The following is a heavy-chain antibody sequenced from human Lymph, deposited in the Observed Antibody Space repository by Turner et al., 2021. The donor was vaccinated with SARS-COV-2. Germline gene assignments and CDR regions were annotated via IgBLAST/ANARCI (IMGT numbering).Heavy chain of an antibody. J-gene: IGHJ6*02. D-gene: IGHD1-1*01. CDR3: ARDLQLYGMDV. V-gene: IGHV3-53*01. Sequence: EVQLVEPGGGLIQPGGSLRPSCAASGFIVSSNYMNWVRQAPGKGLEWVSLIYSGGSTYYADSVKGRFTISRDNSKNTLYLQMNSLRAEDTAVYYCARDLQLYGMDVWGQGTTVTVSS. CDR2: IYSGGST. CDR1: GFIVSSNY.